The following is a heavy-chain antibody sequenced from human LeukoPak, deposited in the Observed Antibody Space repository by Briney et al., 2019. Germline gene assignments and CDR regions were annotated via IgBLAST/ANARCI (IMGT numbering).Heavy chain of an antibody. CDR2: MNPNSGNT. V-gene: IGHV1-8*01. Sequence: ASVKVSCKASGYTFTSYDINWVRQATGQGLEWMGWMNPNSGNTGYAQKFQGRVTMARNTSISTAYMELSSLRSEDTAVYYCARGVYYDYVWGSYRGKAFDIWGQGTMVTVSS. J-gene: IGHJ3*02. CDR1: GYTFTSYD. D-gene: IGHD3-16*01. CDR3: ARGVYYDYVWGSYRGKAFDI.